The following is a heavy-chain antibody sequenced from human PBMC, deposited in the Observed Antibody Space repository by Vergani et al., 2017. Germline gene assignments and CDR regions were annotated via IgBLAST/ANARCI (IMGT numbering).Heavy chain of an antibody. J-gene: IGHJ6*03. CDR1: GGHISSGDHC. CDR3: ARVDTQVPATSHFYYMDV. D-gene: IGHD6-25*01. Sequence: QVQLQESGPGVVKPSQTPSLTCAVSGGHISSGDHCWTWIRQRPGKGLEWIGYIFYSGTTYDNPSLRRRLTISVDTSQNQFSLKLRSVTAADTAVNYCARVDTQVPATSHFYYMDVWGKGTTVVVSS. V-gene: IGHV4-31*11. CDR2: IFYSGTT.